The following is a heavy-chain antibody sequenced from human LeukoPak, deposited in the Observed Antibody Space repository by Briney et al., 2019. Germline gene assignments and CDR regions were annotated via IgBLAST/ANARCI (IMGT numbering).Heavy chain of an antibody. D-gene: IGHD1-26*01. CDR1: GGSISSSSYY. CDR2: VYYTGGT. Sequence: SSETLSLTCTVSGGSISSSSYYWGWIRQPPGKGLEWIGSVYYTGGTYYNPSLKSRLTISPDTSKNQFSLKLTSVTAADTAVYYCTREVRSAWASFDPWGQGNLVIVSS. V-gene: IGHV4-39*07. CDR3: TREVRSAWASFDP. J-gene: IGHJ5*02.